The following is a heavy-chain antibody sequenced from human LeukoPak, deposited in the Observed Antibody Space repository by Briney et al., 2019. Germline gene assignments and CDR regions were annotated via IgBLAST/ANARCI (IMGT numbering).Heavy chain of an antibody. CDR1: GFTFSSYW. Sequence: GGTLRLPCAASGFTFSSYWMSWVRQAPGKGLEWVANIKQDGSEKYYVDSVKGRFTISRDNAKNSLYLQMNSLRAEDTAVYYCAREKSSGSNAWFDPWGQGTLVTVSS. D-gene: IGHD1-26*01. CDR2: IKQDGSEK. J-gene: IGHJ5*02. V-gene: IGHV3-7*01. CDR3: AREKSSGSNAWFDP.